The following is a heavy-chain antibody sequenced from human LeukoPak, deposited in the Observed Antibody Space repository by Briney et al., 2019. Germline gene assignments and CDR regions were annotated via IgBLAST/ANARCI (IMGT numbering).Heavy chain of an antibody. J-gene: IGHJ4*02. D-gene: IGHD5-12*01. V-gene: IGHV3-48*04. CDR1: GFIFSAYS. CDR2: LGPTSSTI. CDR3: ARGPWMVGTITAFDY. Sequence: PGGSLRLSCAASGFIFSAYSMNWVRQAPGKGLERVSYLGPTSSTISYADSVRGRFTISRDNSRDTVYLQMNSLRADDTAMYFCARGPWMVGTITAFDYWGQGTPVTVSS.